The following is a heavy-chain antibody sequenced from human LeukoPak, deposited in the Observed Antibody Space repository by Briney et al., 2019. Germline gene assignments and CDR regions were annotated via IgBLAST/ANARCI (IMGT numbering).Heavy chain of an antibody. Sequence: PSETLSLTCTVSGGSISSYYWSWIRQPPGKGLGWIGYIYYSGSTNYNPSLKSRVTISVDTSKNQFSLTLSSVTAADTAVYYCARGSYCSSTSCYSNDAFDIWGQGTMVTVSS. CDR1: GGSISSYY. J-gene: IGHJ3*02. D-gene: IGHD2-2*01. CDR2: IYYSGST. V-gene: IGHV4-59*01. CDR3: ARGSYCSSTSCYSNDAFDI.